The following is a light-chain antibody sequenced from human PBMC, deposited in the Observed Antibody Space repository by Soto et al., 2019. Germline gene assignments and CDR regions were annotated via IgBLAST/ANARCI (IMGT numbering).Light chain of an antibody. J-gene: IGKJ2*01. V-gene: IGKV2-28*01. CDR1: QSLLHSDGYNY. CDR2: LGS. Sequence: DIVMTQSPLSLPVTPGEPASISCRSSQSLLHSDGYNYLHWYLQKPGQSPLLLIYLGSHQASGVPARFSGRGSGTDFTLKIGRVEAEDVGVYYCMHALPTPHTFGQGTKLEIK. CDR3: MHALPTPHT.